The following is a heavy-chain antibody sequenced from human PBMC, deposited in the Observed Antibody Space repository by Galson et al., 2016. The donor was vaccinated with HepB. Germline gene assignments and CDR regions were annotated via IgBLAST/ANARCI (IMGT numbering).Heavy chain of an antibody. D-gene: IGHD3-9*01. CDR3: AREPVRLDDLLTGPPKNPDY. CDR1: GFTFSRYE. V-gene: IGHV3-48*03. Sequence: SLRLSCAASGFTFSRYEMNWVRQAPGKGLEWVSYISSSGTTIYYADSVKGRFTISRDNAKNSLYLQMNSLGAEDTAVYYCAREPVRLDDLLTGPPKNPDYWGRGTLVTVSS. J-gene: IGHJ2*01. CDR2: ISSSGTTI.